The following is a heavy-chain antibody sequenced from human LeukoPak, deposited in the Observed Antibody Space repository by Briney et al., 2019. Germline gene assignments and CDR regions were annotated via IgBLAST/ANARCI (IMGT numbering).Heavy chain of an antibody. CDR1: GDSINSYY. CDR2: ISYSGGT. V-gene: IGHV4-59*08. J-gene: IGHJ5*02. D-gene: IGHD4-17*01. CDR3: ARHSPTGFDP. Sequence: KRSESLSLTCTVSGDSINSYYWSWTRQPPGKGLEWIGYISYSGGTNYNPSLGSRVTISVDTSKNQFSLKVISVTAADTAMYYCARHSPTGFDPWDRGLLATVTS.